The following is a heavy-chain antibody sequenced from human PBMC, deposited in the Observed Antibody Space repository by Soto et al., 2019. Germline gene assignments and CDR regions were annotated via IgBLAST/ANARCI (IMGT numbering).Heavy chain of an antibody. J-gene: IGHJ4*02. CDR2: IWYDGSNK. CDR3: ARDLWQQLAYVPGGY. V-gene: IGHV3-33*01. Sequence: HPGGSLRLSCAASGFTFSSYGMHWVRQAPGKGLEWVAVIWYDGSNKYYADSVKGRFTISRDNSKNTLYLQMNSLRAEDTAVYYCARDLWQQLAYVPGGYWGQGTLVTVSS. D-gene: IGHD6-13*01. CDR1: GFTFSSYG.